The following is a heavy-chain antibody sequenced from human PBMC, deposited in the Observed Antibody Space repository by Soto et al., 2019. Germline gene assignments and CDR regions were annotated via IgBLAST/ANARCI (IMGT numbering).Heavy chain of an antibody. Sequence: GGSLRLSCAASGFTFSSYSMNWVRQAPGKGLEWVSSISSSSYIYYADSVKGRFTISRDNAKNSLYLQMNSLRAEDTAVYYCAISMVRGVSDYWGQGTLVTVSS. CDR2: ISSSSYI. CDR1: GFTFSSYS. CDR3: AISMVRGVSDY. J-gene: IGHJ4*02. D-gene: IGHD3-10*01. V-gene: IGHV3-21*01.